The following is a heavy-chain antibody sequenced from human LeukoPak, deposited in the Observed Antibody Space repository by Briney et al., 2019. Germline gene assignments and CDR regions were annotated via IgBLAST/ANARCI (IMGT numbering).Heavy chain of an antibody. J-gene: IGHJ4*02. Sequence: PGGSLRLSCVGSGFTFRSHAMSWVRQAPEKGLEFVSGIYENGGTTYYADSVKGRFSISRDNSKNTLYLQMSSLRAEDTAVYYCVKDPRIAARPVGYWGQGTLVTVSS. V-gene: IGHV3-64D*06. CDR1: GFTFRSHA. D-gene: IGHD6-6*01. CDR3: VKDPRIAARPVGY. CDR2: IYENGGTT.